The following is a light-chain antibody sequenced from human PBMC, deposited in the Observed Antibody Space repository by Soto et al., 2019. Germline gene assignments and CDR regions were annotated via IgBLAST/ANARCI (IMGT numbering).Light chain of an antibody. J-gene: IGLJ3*02. Sequence: QSVLTQPPSVSGAPGQRVTISCTGSSSNIGAGYDVHWYQQLPGTAPKLLIYGNTNRPSGVPDRFSGSKSGTSASLAITGLQGEDAVDYYCQSYDSSLSGSWVFGGGTKLTVL. CDR1: SSNIGAGYD. CDR3: QSYDSSLSGSWV. V-gene: IGLV1-40*01. CDR2: GNT.